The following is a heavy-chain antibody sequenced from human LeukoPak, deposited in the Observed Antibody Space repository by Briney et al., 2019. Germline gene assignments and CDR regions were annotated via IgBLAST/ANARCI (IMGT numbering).Heavy chain of an antibody. V-gene: IGHV3-74*01. J-gene: IGHJ6*02. D-gene: IGHD2-2*01. CDR2: INSDGSST. CDR1: GFTFSSYA. Sequence: PGGSLRLSCAASGFTFSSYAMSWVRQAPGKGLVWVSRINSDGSSTSYANSVKGRFTISRDNAKNTLYLQMNSLRAEDTAVYYCAREGVLLSPYYYGMDVWGQGTTVTVSS. CDR3: AREGVLLSPYYYGMDV.